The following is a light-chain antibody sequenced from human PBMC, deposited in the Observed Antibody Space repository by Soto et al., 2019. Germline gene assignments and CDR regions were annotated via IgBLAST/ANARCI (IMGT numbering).Light chain of an antibody. CDR3: SPYTSATTYV. Sequence: QSVLTQPASVSGSPGQSITISCTGTSSDVGAYNYDSWYQQYPGEAPKVIIYDVSHRPAGVSNRFSGSKSGNTASLTISGLQTQDEADYYCSPYTSATTYVFGTGTKSPS. CDR2: DVS. J-gene: IGLJ1*01. CDR1: SSDVGAYNY. V-gene: IGLV2-14*01.